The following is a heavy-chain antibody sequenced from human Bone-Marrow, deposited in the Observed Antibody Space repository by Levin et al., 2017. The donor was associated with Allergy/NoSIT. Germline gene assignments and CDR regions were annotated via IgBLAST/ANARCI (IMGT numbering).Heavy chain of an antibody. J-gene: IGHJ6*02. Sequence: GGSLRLSCAASGFTFSSYAMHWVRQAPGKGLEWVAVISYDGSNKYYADSVKGRFTISRDNSKNTLYLQMNSLRAEDTAVYYCARAGGYYGGNSASPAANYYYYGMDVWGQGTTVTVSS. CDR3: ARAGGYYGGNSASPAANYYYYGMDV. D-gene: IGHD4-23*01. CDR2: ISYDGSNK. CDR1: GFTFSSYA. V-gene: IGHV3-30-3*01.